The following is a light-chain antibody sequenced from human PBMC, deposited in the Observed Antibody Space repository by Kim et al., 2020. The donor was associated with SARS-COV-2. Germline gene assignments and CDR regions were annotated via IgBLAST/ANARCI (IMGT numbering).Light chain of an antibody. CDR3: QKYNSAPWT. Sequence: SASVGDRVTITCRASQDIANSLAWYQQKPGKVPQVLIYAASTLQSGVPSRFSGSGSGTEFTLTSGGLQTEDVATYYCQKYNSAPWTFGPGTKLEI. J-gene: IGKJ1*01. CDR2: AAS. V-gene: IGKV1-27*01. CDR1: QDIANS.